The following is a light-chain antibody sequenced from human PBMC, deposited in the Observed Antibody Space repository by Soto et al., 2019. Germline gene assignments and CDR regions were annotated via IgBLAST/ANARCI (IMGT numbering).Light chain of an antibody. Sequence: QSVLTQPTSVSGSPGQSSTISCTGTSSYVGGYNYVSWYQQHPGKAPKLMIYDVSNRPSGVSNRFSGSKSGNTASLTISGLQAEDEADYYCSSYTSSSTSVFGTGNKVTVL. V-gene: IGLV2-14*01. J-gene: IGLJ1*01. CDR3: SSYTSSSTSV. CDR1: SSYVGGYNY. CDR2: DVS.